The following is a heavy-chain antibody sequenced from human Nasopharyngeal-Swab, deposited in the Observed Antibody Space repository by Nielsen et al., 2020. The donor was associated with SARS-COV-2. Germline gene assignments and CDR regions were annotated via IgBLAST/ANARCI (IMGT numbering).Heavy chain of an antibody. V-gene: IGHV4-39*07. J-gene: IGHJ6*03. CDR3: ARRGSGVVPSALLGLGPYYHYYYMDV. Sequence: SETLSLTCTVSGGSISSSSYYWGWIRQPPGKGLEWIGEIDHSGSTNHNPSLKSRVTMSVDTSKNQFSLKLSPVTAADTAVYYCARRGSGVVPSALLGLGPYYHYYYMDVWGRGTTVTVSS. CDR2: IDHSGST. D-gene: IGHD2-2*01. CDR1: GGSISSSSYY.